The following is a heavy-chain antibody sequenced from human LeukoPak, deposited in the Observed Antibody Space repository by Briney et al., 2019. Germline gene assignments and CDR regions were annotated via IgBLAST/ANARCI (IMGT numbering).Heavy chain of an antibody. Sequence: GGSLRLSCAASGFTFSSYAMTWVRQAPGKGLEWVSSISDRGGSTYYADSVEGRFAISRDNSKNTVYLQMNSLRAEDTAVYYCAKYVSGTYYRGLDYWGQGTLVTVSS. CDR3: AKYVSGTYYRGLDY. V-gene: IGHV3-23*01. J-gene: IGHJ4*02. CDR1: GFTFSSYA. CDR2: ISDRGGST. D-gene: IGHD3-10*01.